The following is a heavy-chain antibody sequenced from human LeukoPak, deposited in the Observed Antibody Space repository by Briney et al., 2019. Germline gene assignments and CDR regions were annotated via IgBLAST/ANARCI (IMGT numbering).Heavy chain of an antibody. CDR1: GFTFSNSA. CDR2: LSGSGITT. CDR3: AKGLYSSGWSDFDY. V-gene: IGHV3-23*01. Sequence: GGSLRLSCAASGFTFSNSAMSWVRQAPGKGLEWVSTLSGSGITTYYADSVKGRFTISRDNSKNTLYLQMNSLRAEDTAVYYCAKGLYSSGWSDFDYWGHGPLVAVSS. D-gene: IGHD6-19*01. J-gene: IGHJ4*01.